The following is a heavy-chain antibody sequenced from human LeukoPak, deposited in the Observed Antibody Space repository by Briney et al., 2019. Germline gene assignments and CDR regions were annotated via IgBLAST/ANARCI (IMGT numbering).Heavy chain of an antibody. V-gene: IGHV3-7*04. CDR3: ARVPHVLRYFDWYSV. Sequence: GGSLRLSCVASGFTFSSYWMSWVRQAPGKGLEWVANINQDGSEKYYVDSMGGRFTISRDNAKNSLYLQMNSLRAEDTAVYYCARVPHVLRYFDWYSVWGQGTLVTVSS. CDR1: GFTFSSYW. CDR2: INQDGSEK. D-gene: IGHD3-9*01. J-gene: IGHJ4*02.